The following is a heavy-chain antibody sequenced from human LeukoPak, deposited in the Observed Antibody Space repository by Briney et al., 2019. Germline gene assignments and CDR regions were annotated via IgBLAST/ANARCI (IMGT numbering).Heavy chain of an antibody. CDR3: ARDGDHSSSSLSWFDP. CDR2: INPSAGTT. Sequence: ASVKVSCKASGYTFTSYYMHWVRQAPGQGLEWMGIINPSAGTTTYAQKFQGRVTMTSDMSTSTVYMELSSLRSEDTAVYYCARDGDHSSSSLSWFDPWGQGTRVTVSS. J-gene: IGHJ5*02. D-gene: IGHD6-6*01. CDR1: GYTFTSYY. V-gene: IGHV1-46*01.